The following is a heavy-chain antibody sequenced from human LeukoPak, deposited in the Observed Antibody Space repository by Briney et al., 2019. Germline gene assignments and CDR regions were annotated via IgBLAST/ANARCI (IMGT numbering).Heavy chain of an antibody. D-gene: IGHD3-10*02. Sequence: GGSLRLSCAASGFTFSRSAMHWVRQAPGKGLEWVAIISYDGGNKYYADSVKGRFTISRDNSKYSLYLQMNSLRAEDTAVYYCAELGITMIGGVWGKGTTVTISS. CDR2: ISYDGGNK. J-gene: IGHJ6*04. CDR1: GFTFSRSA. CDR3: AELGITMIGGV. V-gene: IGHV3-30*04.